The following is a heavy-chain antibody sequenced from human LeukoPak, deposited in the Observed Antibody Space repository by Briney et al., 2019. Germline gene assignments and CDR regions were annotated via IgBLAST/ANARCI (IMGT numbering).Heavy chain of an antibody. Sequence: GGSLRLSCAASGFTFSSHSMNWVRQAPGKGLEWVSYIGAAGSTIYYADSVKGRFTISRDSAKNSLFLQMNSLRAEDTAVYYCARDSSTYAGPPDYWGQGTLVTVSS. V-gene: IGHV3-48*01. CDR1: GFTFSSHS. CDR3: ARDSSTYAGPPDY. D-gene: IGHD2-2*01. CDR2: IGAAGSTI. J-gene: IGHJ4*02.